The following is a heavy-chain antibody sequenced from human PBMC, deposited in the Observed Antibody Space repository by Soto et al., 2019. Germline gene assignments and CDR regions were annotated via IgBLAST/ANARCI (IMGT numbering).Heavy chain of an antibody. D-gene: IGHD3-22*01. V-gene: IGHV1-69*13. CDR2: IVPMFGTA. CDR3: ARATVVALAAGSYYEINAL. J-gene: IGHJ6*02. Sequence: ASVKVSCKASGGTFRSYAISWVRQAPGQGLEWMGGIVPMFGTANYAQNFQGRVTITADESTRTGYLEMSSLRSEDTAVYYCARATVVALAAGSYYEINALWVQGTTVTGS. CDR1: GGTFRSYA.